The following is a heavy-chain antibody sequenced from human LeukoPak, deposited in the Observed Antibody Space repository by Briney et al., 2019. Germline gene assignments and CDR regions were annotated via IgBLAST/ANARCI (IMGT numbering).Heavy chain of an antibody. CDR1: GGSISSYY. D-gene: IGHD3-10*01. V-gene: IGHV4-59*01. Sequence: SETLSLTCTVSGGSISSYYWSWIRQPPGKGLEWIGYIYYSGSTNYNPSLKSRVTISVDTSKNQFSLKLSSVTAADTAVYYCARDRRITMVRGGHYYYYYYMDVWGKGTTVTVSS. CDR3: ARDRRITMVRGGHYYYYYYMDV. J-gene: IGHJ6*03. CDR2: IYYSGST.